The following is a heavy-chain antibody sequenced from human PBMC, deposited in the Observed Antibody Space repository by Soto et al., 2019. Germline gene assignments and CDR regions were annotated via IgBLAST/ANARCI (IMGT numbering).Heavy chain of an antibody. CDR2: IHYSGSP. CDR1: SVSISRYY. D-gene: IGHD3-10*01. Sequence: PSETLSLTCTVSSVSISRYYWSWIRQPPGKGLEWIGYIHYSGSPNYNPSLKSRVTMSVDTSKNQFSLNLSPVTAADTAMYYCATFHGSGSTEALDYWGQGTLVTVSS. J-gene: IGHJ4*02. CDR3: ATFHGSGSTEALDY. V-gene: IGHV4-59*01.